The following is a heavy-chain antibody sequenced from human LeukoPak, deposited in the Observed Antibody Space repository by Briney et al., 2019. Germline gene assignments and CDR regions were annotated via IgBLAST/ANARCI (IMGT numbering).Heavy chain of an antibody. CDR3: AKGGWDMITFGGVIVMGGYYYMDV. V-gene: IGHV3-23*01. CDR2: ISGSGGST. D-gene: IGHD3-16*02. CDR1: GFTFSSYG. Sequence: GGSLRLSCAASGFTFSSYGTSWVRQAPGKGLEWVSAISGSGGSTYYADSVKGRFTISRDNSKNTLYLQMNSLRAEDTAVYYCAKGGWDMITFGGVIVMGGYYYMDVWGKGTTVTISS. J-gene: IGHJ6*03.